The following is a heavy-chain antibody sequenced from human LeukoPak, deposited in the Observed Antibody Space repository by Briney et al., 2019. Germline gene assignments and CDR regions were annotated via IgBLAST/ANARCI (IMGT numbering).Heavy chain of an antibody. CDR1: GFTFSSYS. CDR3: ARDGGYVLRFLEWSQNWFDP. J-gene: IGHJ5*02. D-gene: IGHD3-3*01. V-gene: IGHV3-21*01. CDR2: ISSSSSCI. Sequence: GGSLRLSCAASGFTFSSYSMNWVRQAPGKGLEWVSSISSSSSCIYYADSVKGRFTISRDNAKNSLYLQMNSLRAEDTAVYYCARDGGYVLRFLEWSQNWFDPWGQGTLVTVSS.